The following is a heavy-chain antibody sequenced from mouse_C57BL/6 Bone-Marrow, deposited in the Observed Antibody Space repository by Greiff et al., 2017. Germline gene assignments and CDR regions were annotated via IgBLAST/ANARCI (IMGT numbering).Heavy chain of an antibody. CDR2: IYPRSGNT. CDR1: GYTFTSYG. CDR3: ARRRRLLDAMDY. Sequence: VKLQQSGAELARPGASVKLSCKASGYTFTSYGISWVKQRTGQGLEWIGEIYPRSGNTYYNEKFKGKATLTADKSSSTAYMELRSLTSEDAAVYFCARRRRLLDAMDYWGQGTSVTVSS. J-gene: IGHJ4*01. D-gene: IGHD2-3*01. V-gene: IGHV1-81*01.